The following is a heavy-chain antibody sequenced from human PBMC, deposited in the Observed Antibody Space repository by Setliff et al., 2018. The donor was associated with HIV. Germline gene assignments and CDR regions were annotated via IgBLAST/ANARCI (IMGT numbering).Heavy chain of an antibody. V-gene: IGHV4-30-4*08. Sequence: SETLSLTCTVSGDSITSGGYSWTWIRQPPGKALEWVGYIYYSGRTSHSGSTYYDPSVASRITISGDTSKNQFSLKLTSVTAADTAIYYCARENGWLFGWFDPWGQGTPVTVSS. CDR2: IYYSGRTSHSGST. D-gene: IGHD3-22*01. CDR3: ARENGWLFGWFDP. CDR1: GDSITSGGYS. J-gene: IGHJ5*02.